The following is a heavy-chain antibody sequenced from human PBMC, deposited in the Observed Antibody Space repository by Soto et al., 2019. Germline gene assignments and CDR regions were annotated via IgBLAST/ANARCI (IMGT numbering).Heavy chain of an antibody. D-gene: IGHD2-15*01. V-gene: IGHV3-9*01. CDR3: AKDLGDCSGGSCSRLPSYYYYGMDV. J-gene: IGHJ6*02. CDR1: GFTFDDYA. Sequence: GGSLRLSCAASGFTFDDYAMHWVRQAPGKGLEWVSGISWNSGSIGYADSVKGRFTISRDNAKNSLYLQMNSLRAEDTALYYCAKDLGDCSGGSCSRLPSYYYYGMDVWGQGTTVTVSS. CDR2: ISWNSGSI.